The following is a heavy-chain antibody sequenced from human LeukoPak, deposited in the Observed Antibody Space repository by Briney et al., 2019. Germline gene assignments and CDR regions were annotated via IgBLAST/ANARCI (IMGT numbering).Heavy chain of an antibody. D-gene: IGHD5-18*01. J-gene: IGHJ6*02. Sequence: GGSLRLSCAASGFTFSSYWMSWVRQAPGKGLEWVSVIYSGGSTYYADSVKGRFTISRDNSKNTLYLQMNSLRAEDTAVYYCARDSKRYSYGGLYYGMDVWGQGTTVTVSS. CDR1: GFTFSSYW. V-gene: IGHV3-53*01. CDR3: ARDSKRYSYGGLYYGMDV. CDR2: IYSGGST.